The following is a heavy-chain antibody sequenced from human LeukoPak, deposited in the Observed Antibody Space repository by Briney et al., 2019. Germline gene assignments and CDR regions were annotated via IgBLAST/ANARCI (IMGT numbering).Heavy chain of an antibody. CDR3: ARGHYDYVWGSYRPPDY. V-gene: IGHV4-59*11. J-gene: IGHJ4*02. Sequence: SKTLSLTCTVSGGSISSHYWSWIRQPPGKGLEWIGYIYYSGSTNYNPSLKSRATISVDTSKNQFSLKLSSVTAADTAVYYCARGHYDYVWGSYRPPDYWGQGTLVTVSS. D-gene: IGHD3-16*02. CDR2: IYYSGST. CDR1: GGSISSHY.